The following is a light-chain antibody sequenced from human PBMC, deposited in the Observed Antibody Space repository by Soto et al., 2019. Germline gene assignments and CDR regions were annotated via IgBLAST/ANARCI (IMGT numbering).Light chain of an antibody. CDR1: SSDVGGYSY. V-gene: IGLV2-14*01. CDR3: ASYTTSSTYV. CDR2: DVS. Sequence: QSVLTQPASVSGSPGQSIAISCTGTSSDVGGYSYVSWYQQQPGKAPKLVISDVSNRPSGVSDRFSGSKSGNTASLTISGLQTEYEADYYCASYTTSSTYVLGTGTKVTVL. J-gene: IGLJ1*01.